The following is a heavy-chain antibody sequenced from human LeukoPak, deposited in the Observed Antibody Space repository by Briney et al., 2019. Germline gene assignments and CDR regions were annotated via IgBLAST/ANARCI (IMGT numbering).Heavy chain of an antibody. CDR1: GGSFSGYY. CDR2: INHSGST. D-gene: IGHD1-7*01. Sequence: SETLSLTCAVYGGSFSGYYWSWIRQPPGKGLEWIGEINHSGSTNYNPSLKSRVTISVDTSKNQFSLKLSSVTAADTAVYYCARELELRENWFDPWGQGTLVAVSS. CDR3: ARELELRENWFDP. V-gene: IGHV4-34*01. J-gene: IGHJ5*02.